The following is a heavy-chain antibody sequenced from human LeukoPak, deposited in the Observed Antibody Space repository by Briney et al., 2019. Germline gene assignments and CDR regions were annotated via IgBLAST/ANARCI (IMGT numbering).Heavy chain of an antibody. CDR3: AREGRDYYFDY. CDR1: GFTFSSYG. V-gene: IGHV3-33*01. CDR2: IWYDGSNK. Sequence: PGGSLRLSCAASGFTFSSYGMHWVRQAPGKGLEWVAVIWYDGSNKYYADSVKGRFTISRDNSKNTLYLQMNSLRAEDTAVYYCAREGRDYYFDYWGQGTLVTVSS. D-gene: IGHD1-26*01. J-gene: IGHJ4*02.